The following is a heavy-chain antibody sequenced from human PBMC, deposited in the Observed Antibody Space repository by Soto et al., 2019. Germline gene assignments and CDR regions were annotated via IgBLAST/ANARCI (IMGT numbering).Heavy chain of an antibody. D-gene: IGHD3-3*01. CDR2: IYYSGST. CDR1: GGSISSYY. CDR3: ARGSTSVYDYDFWSGYYVDY. Sequence: SETLSLTCTVSGGSISSYYWSWIRQPPGKGLEWIGYIYYSGSTNYNPSLKSRVTISVDTSKNQFSLKLSSVTAADTAVYYCARGSTSVYDYDFWSGYYVDYWGQGTLVTVSS. J-gene: IGHJ4*02. V-gene: IGHV4-59*01.